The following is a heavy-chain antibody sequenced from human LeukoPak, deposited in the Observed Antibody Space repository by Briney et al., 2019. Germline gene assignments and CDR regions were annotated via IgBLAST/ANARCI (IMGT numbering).Heavy chain of an antibody. V-gene: IGHV3-23*01. CDR3: AKDESGSYWVGAFDI. CDR1: GFTFSSHA. CDR2: ISGSGGST. D-gene: IGHD1-26*01. J-gene: IGHJ3*02. Sequence: GGSLRLSCAASGFTFSSHAMSWVRPAPGKGLEWVSAISGSGGSTYYADSVKGRFTISRENSKNTLYLQMNSLRAEDTAVYYCAKDESGSYWVGAFDIWGQGTMVTVSS.